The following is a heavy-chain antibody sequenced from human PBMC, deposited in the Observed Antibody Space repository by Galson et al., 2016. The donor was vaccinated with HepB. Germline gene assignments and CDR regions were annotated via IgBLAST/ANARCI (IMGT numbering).Heavy chain of an antibody. CDR3: AKDPIQCGGDCTRASYYFDY. CDR2: IKEDGSDK. V-gene: IGHV3-7*05. CDR1: GFTFKNYW. J-gene: IGHJ4*03. D-gene: IGHD2-21*02. Sequence: SLRLSCAASGFTFKNYWMTWVRQAPGRGLEWVANIKEDGSDKHYVDSVRGRFTISRDNSKNTLYLQMNSLRAEDTAVYYCAKDPIQCGGDCTRASYYFDYWGQGTMVTVSS.